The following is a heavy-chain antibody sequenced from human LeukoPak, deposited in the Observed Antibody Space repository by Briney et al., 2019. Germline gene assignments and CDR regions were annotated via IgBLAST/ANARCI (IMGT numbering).Heavy chain of an antibody. CDR3: ARVQDYDILTGYYTGAFDI. V-gene: IGHV4-30-4*08. J-gene: IGHJ3*02. CDR2: IYYSGST. Sequence: PSETLSLTCTVSGGSISSGDYYWSWIHQPPGKGLEWIGYIYYSGSTYYNPSLKSRVTISVDTSKNQFSLKLSSVTAADTAVYYCARVQDYDILTGYYTGAFDIWGQGTMVTVSS. D-gene: IGHD3-9*01. CDR1: GGSISSGDYY.